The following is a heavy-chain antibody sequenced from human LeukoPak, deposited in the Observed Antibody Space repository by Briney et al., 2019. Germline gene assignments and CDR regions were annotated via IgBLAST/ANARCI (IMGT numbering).Heavy chain of an antibody. CDR2: IRSKPHNYAT. Sequence: GGSLKLSCAASGFTFSGSAMHWVRQASGKGLEWVGRIRSKPHNYATAYAASVKGRFTLSRDDSENTAFLQMNRLTTEDTSVYYRTPVVGDMVFTNAYWSQGTLVTVSS. CDR3: TPVVGDMVFTNAY. J-gene: IGHJ4*02. D-gene: IGHD5/OR15-5a*01. CDR1: GFTFSGSA. V-gene: IGHV3-73*01.